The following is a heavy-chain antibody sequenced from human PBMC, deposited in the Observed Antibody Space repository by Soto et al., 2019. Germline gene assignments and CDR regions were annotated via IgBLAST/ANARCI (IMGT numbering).Heavy chain of an antibody. D-gene: IGHD2-2*01. Sequence: ASVKVSCKASGYTFTSYAMHWVRQAPGQRLEWMGWINAGNGNTKYSQKFQGRVTITRDTSASPAYMELSSLRSEDTAVYFCARDGSPSAAGFDYWGQGTLVTVSS. CDR2: INAGNGNT. J-gene: IGHJ4*02. V-gene: IGHV1-3*01. CDR3: ARDGSPSAAGFDY. CDR1: GYTFTSYA.